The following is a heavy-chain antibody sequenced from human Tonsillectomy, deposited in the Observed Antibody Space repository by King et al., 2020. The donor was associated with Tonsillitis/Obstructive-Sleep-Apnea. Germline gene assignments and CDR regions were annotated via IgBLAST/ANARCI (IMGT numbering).Heavy chain of an antibody. CDR3: TREFGWGDFDY. CDR1: GFTFSDYA. V-gene: IGHV3-49*04. CDR2: IRSKAYGGTI. Sequence: VQLVESGGGLVQPGRSLRLSCTASGFTFSDYAMSWVRQAPGNGLEWVGFIRSKAYGGTIEYAASVKGRFTISKDDSKTIAYLQMNSLKTEDTAVYYCTREFGWGDFDYWGQGTLVTVSS. J-gene: IGHJ4*02. D-gene: IGHD6-19*01.